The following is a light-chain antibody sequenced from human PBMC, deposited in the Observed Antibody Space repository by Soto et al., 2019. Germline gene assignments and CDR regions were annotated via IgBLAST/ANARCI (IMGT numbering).Light chain of an antibody. CDR1: QSISSW. Sequence: DIQMTQSPSTLSASVGDRVTITCRSSQSISSWLAWYQQKPGKAPKLLIYDASSLESGVASRFSGSGSVTEFTLTISSLQPDDVAPYYCQQYNSSLYTFGQGTKLEIK. J-gene: IGKJ2*01. CDR2: DAS. CDR3: QQYNSSLYT. V-gene: IGKV1-5*01.